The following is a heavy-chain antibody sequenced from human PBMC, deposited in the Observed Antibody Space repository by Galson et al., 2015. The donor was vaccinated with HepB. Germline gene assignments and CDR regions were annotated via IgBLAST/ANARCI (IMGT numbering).Heavy chain of an antibody. D-gene: IGHD6-6*01. CDR1: GYSFRIYG. CDR2: ISFYNGNA. J-gene: IGHJ4*02. CDR3: ARARYSSSPPDY. V-gene: IGHV1-18*01. Sequence: SVKVSCKASGYSFRIYGISWVRQAPGQGLEWMGWISFYNGNANYAQNIQGRVTMTTDTSTTTAYMELKSLRSDDTAVYYCARARYSSSPPDYWGQGTLVSVSS.